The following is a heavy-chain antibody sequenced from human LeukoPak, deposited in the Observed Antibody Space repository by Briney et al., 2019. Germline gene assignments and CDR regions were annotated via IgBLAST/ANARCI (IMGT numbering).Heavy chain of an antibody. CDR3: ARTGSGGATSYSNWFDP. J-gene: IGHJ5*02. D-gene: IGHD2-15*01. CDR2: VYYSGST. Sequence: PSETLSLTCTVSGGSISSYYWSWIRQPPGKGLEWIGYVYYSGSTNYNPSLKSRVTISVDTSKNQFSLKLSSVTAADTAVYYCARTGSGGATSYSNWFDPWRQGTLVTVSS. CDR1: GGSISSYY. V-gene: IGHV4-59*01.